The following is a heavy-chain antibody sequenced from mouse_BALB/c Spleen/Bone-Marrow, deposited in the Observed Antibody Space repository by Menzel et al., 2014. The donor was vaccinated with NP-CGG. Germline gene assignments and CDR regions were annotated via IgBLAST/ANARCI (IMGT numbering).Heavy chain of an antibody. J-gene: IGHJ2*01. V-gene: IGHV1-4*01. Sequence: VKLVESGAELARPGASVKMSCKASGYTFTSYTMHWVKQRPGQGLEWIGYINPSGGYTNYNQKFKDKATLTADKSSSTAYMQLSSLTSEDSAVYYCARRYYGSTFDYWGQGTTLTVSS. D-gene: IGHD1-1*01. CDR3: ARRYYGSTFDY. CDR2: INPSGGYT. CDR1: GYTFTSYT.